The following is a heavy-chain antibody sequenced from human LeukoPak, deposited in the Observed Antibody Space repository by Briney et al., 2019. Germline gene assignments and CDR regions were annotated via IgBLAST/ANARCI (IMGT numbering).Heavy chain of an antibody. D-gene: IGHD6-13*01. J-gene: IGHJ5*02. CDR2: VNESGGT. Sequence: SETLSLTCAVYVGSFSGYHWNWIRQPPGKGPEWIGEVNESGGTNINPSLRSRVILSVDTSMNQFSLKLISVTAADTAVYYCAREDSSSWFKNWFDPWGQGTLVTVSS. CDR1: VGSFSGYH. V-gene: IGHV4-34*01. CDR3: AREDSSSWFKNWFDP.